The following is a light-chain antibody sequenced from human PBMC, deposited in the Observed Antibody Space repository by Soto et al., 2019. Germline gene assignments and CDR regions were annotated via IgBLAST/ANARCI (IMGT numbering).Light chain of an antibody. J-gene: IGLJ3*02. CDR2: EVY. CDR1: ASDIGAYNF. V-gene: IGLV2-8*01. CDR3: CSYARGSRA. Sequence: QSVLTQPPSASGSPGQSATISCTGAASDIGAYNFVSWYQQYPGKAPKLMIYEVYKRPSGVPDRFSGSKSGNTASLTISGLQAEDEADYYCCSYARGSRAFGGGTQLTVL.